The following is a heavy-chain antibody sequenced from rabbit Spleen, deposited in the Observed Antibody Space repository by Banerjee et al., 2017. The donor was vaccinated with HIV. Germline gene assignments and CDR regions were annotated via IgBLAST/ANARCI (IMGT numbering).Heavy chain of an antibody. J-gene: IGHJ6*01. V-gene: IGHV1S45*01. CDR2: INIVTGKS. CDR1: GVSFSDKDV. Sequence: EQLEESGGGLVKPEGSLTLTCKASGVSFSDKDVMCWVRQAPGKGLEWIACINIVTGKSVYASWAKGRLVMSRTSSTTVTLQMSSLTAADTATYFCARDAGSSFSSYGMDLWGPGTLVTVS. CDR3: ARDAGSSFSSYGMDL. D-gene: IGHD8-1*01.